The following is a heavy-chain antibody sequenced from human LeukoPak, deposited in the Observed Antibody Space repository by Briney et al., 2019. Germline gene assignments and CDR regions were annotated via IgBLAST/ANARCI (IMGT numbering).Heavy chain of an antibody. Sequence: GGSLRLSCAASGFTFSDYYMSWIRQAPGKGLEWVSYISSSSSYTNYADSVKGRFTISRDNAKNSLYLQMNSLRAEDTAVYYCARAPTTIFATPVGMDVWGQGTTVTVSS. J-gene: IGHJ6*02. CDR3: ARAPTTIFATPVGMDV. CDR1: GFTFSDYY. D-gene: IGHD3-3*01. CDR2: ISSSSSYT. V-gene: IGHV3-11*06.